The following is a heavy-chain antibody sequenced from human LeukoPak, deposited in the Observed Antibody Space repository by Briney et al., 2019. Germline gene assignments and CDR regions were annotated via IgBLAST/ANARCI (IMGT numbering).Heavy chain of an antibody. CDR1: GYTFTGYY. J-gene: IGHJ5*02. D-gene: IGHD4-17*01. Sequence: GASVKVSCKASGYTFTGYYMHWVRQAPGQGLEWMGRINPNSGGTNYAQKFQGRVTMTRDTSISTAYMDLSRLRSDDTAVYYCARQDTTVTTGRDWFDPWGQGTLVTVSS. CDR3: ARQDTTVTTGRDWFDP. CDR2: INPNSGGT. V-gene: IGHV1-2*06.